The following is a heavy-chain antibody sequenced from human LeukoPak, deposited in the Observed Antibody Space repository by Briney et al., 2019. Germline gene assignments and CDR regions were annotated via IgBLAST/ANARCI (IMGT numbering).Heavy chain of an antibody. CDR1: GFTFNTYA. V-gene: IGHV3-23*01. D-gene: IGHD3-22*01. J-gene: IGHJ4*02. CDR2: IMGSGGGA. CDR3: ASTDYYDSSGYGV. Sequence: GGSLRLSCAASGFTFNTYAMTWVRQTPGKGLEWVSSIMGSGGGAYYEDSVKGRFTISRDNSKNTLYLQMNSLRAEDTAVYYCASTDYYDSSGYGVWGQGTLVTVSS.